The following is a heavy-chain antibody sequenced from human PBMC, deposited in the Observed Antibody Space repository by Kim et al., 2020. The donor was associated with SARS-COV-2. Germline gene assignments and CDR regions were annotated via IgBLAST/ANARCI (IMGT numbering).Heavy chain of an antibody. Sequence: SETLSLTCAVYGGSFSGYYWSWIRQPPGKGLEWIGEINHSGSTNYNPSLKSRVTISVDTSKNQFSLKLSSVTAADTAVYYCARDGAPGSSGYYYPLPFDYWGQGTLVTVSS. CDR3: ARDGAPGSSGYYYPLPFDY. V-gene: IGHV4-34*01. D-gene: IGHD3-22*01. CDR1: GGSFSGYY. J-gene: IGHJ4*02. CDR2: INHSGST.